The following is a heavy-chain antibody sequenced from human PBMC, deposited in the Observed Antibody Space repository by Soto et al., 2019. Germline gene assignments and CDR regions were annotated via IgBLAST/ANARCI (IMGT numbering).Heavy chain of an antibody. Sequence: ASVKVSCKASGYTFNKYQMHWVRQAPGEGLEWMGIINPSDGSTSYAQKLQGRVTMTRATSTSTVYMELNSLRSEDTAVYYCAGDIQIHLYPAHAFDIWGQGTIVTVSS. CDR1: GYTFNKYQ. V-gene: IGHV1-46*02. CDR3: AGDIQIHLYPAHAFDI. J-gene: IGHJ3*02. CDR2: INPSDGST. D-gene: IGHD5-18*01.